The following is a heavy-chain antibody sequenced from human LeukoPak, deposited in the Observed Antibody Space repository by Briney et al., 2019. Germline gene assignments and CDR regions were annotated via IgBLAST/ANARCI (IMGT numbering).Heavy chain of an antibody. CDR1: GYTFTGYY. CDR3: ARDLGRYCSGGSCYYYYSMDV. V-gene: IGHV1-2*02. D-gene: IGHD2-15*01. Sequence: ASVKVSCKASGYTFTGYYMHWVRQAPGQGLEWMGWINPNSGGTNYAQKFQGRVTMTTDTSTSTAYMEPRSLRSDDTAVYYCARDLGRYCSGGSCYYYYSMDVWGKGTTVTISS. CDR2: INPNSGGT. J-gene: IGHJ6*03.